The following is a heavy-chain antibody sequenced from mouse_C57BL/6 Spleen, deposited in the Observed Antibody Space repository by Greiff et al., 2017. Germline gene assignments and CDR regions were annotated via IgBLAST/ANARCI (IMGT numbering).Heavy chain of an antibody. CDR3: ARGLRGYFDV. CDR1: GYAFTNYL. V-gene: IGHV1-54*01. CDR2: INPGSGGT. Sequence: QVQLQQSGAELVRPGTSVKVSCKASGYAFTNYLIEWVKQRPGPGLEWSGVINPGSGGTNYNEKFKGKATLTADKSSSTAYMQLSSLTSEDSAVYFCARGLRGYFDVWGTGTTVTVSS. D-gene: IGHD2-2*01. J-gene: IGHJ1*03.